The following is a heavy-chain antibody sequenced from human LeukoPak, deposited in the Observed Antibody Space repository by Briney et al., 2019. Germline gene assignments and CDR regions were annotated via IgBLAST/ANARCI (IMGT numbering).Heavy chain of an antibody. CDR3: ARALYCGGDCYFGYYYYYYMDV. J-gene: IGHJ6*03. CDR1: GFTFCSYA. D-gene: IGHD2-21*01. CDR2: FSGSGGTT. Sequence: GGSLRLSCAASGFTFCSYAMSWVRQAPGKGLEWVSTFSGSGGTTYYADSVRGRFTISRDNSKNTLYLQMNSLRAEDTAVYYCARALYCGGDCYFGYYYYYYMDVWGKGTTVTVSS. V-gene: IGHV3-23*01.